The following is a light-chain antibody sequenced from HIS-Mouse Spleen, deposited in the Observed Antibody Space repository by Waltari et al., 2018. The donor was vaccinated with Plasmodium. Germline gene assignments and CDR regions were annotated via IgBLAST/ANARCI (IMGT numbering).Light chain of an antibody. Sequence: QSALTQPPSASGSPGPSVTIFCTGTSSAVGGYTFVSWYQQHPGKAPKLMIYEVSKRPSGVPDRFSGSKSGNTASLTVSGLQAEDEADYYCSSYAGSNNLVFGGGTKLTVL. CDR2: EVS. V-gene: IGLV2-8*01. J-gene: IGLJ2*01. CDR1: SSAVGGYTF. CDR3: SSYAGSNNLV.